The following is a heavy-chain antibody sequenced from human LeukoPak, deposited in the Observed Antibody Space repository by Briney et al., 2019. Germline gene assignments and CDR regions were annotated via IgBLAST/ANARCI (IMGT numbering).Heavy chain of an antibody. Sequence: SVKVSCKASGGTFSSYAISWVRLAPGQGLEWMGRIIPIFGIANYAQKFQGRVTITADKSTSTAYMELSSLRSEDTAVYYCARLSGGPNYYDSSGYSHDYWGQGTLVTVSS. CDR3: ARLSGGPNYYDSSGYSHDY. CDR1: GGTFSSYA. D-gene: IGHD3-22*01. V-gene: IGHV1-69*04. J-gene: IGHJ4*02. CDR2: IIPIFGIA.